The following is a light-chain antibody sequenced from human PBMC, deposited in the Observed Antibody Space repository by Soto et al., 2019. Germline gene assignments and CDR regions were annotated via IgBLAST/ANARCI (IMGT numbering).Light chain of an antibody. V-gene: IGLV1-40*01. CDR2: AYS. CDR1: SSNIGAGYD. J-gene: IGLJ1*01. Sequence: QSVLTQPPSVSGAPGQRITISCTGSSSNIGAGYDVHWYQQFPGTAPKLLIYAYSNRPSGVPDRFSGSKSGTSASLAITGLQAWDEADYHCQSYDSSLSGRVFGTGTKVTVL. CDR3: QSYDSSLSGRV.